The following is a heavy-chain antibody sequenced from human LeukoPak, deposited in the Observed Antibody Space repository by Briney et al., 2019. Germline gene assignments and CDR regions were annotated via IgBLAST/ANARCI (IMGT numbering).Heavy chain of an antibody. CDR1: GFTLGSHD. J-gene: IGHJ6*03. CDR2: IASGFQT. V-gene: IGHV3-13*01. CDR3: AKALHRLDYYDRSGYPPENYYYYMDV. Sequence: GGSLRLSCTASGFTLGSHDMHWVRQTTGEGLEWVAAIASGFQTFYAGSVKGRFTVSREDAKNSLYLQMNSLGAEDTAVYYCAKALHRLDYYDRSGYPPENYYYYMDVWGKGTTVTVSS. D-gene: IGHD3-22*01.